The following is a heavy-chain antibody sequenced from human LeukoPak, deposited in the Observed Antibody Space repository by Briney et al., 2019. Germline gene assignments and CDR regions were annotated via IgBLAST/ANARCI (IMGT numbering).Heavy chain of an antibody. D-gene: IGHD3-3*01. CDR2: INPNSGGT. Sequence: ASVEVSCKASGYTFTGYYMHWVRQAPGQGLEWMGWINPNSGGTNYAQKFQGRVTMTRDTSISTAYMELSRLRSDDTAVYYCARSAGTYDFWSGDYIDYWGQGTLVTVSS. CDR1: GYTFTGYY. V-gene: IGHV1-2*02. J-gene: IGHJ4*02. CDR3: ARSAGTYDFWSGDYIDY.